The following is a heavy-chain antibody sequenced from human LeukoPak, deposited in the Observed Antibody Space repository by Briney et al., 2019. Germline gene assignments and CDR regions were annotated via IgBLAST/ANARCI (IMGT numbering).Heavy chain of an antibody. D-gene: IGHD2-2*01. CDR3: ARDLEHCRNIICSNSAY. CDR1: GYNFDRYG. CDR2: ISTYNGNT. J-gene: IGHJ4*02. V-gene: IGHV1-18*04. Sequence: ASVKVSCKGSGYNFDRYGVNWVRQAPGQGLEWVGWISTYNGNTYYAQKFEGRVSMTTDTSTNTVYMDLRSLRSDDTAVYYCARDLEHCRNIICSNSAYWGQGTLVTVSS.